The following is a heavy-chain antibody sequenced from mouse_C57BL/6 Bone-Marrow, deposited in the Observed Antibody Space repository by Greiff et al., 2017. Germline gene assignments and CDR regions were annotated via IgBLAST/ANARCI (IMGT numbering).Heavy chain of an antibody. V-gene: IGHV1-39*01. CDR3: KAISITSVGGNWYCDV. CDR1: GYSFTDYN. D-gene: IGHD1-1*01. Sequence: VQLQQSGPELVKPGASVKISCKASGYSFTDYNMNWVKQSNGKSLEWIGVINPNYGTTSYNQKFKGKATLTVDPSSSTAYMQLNSLTSEDSAAYYSKAISITSVGGNWYCDVWGTGTTVTVSS. CDR2: INPNYGTT. J-gene: IGHJ1*03.